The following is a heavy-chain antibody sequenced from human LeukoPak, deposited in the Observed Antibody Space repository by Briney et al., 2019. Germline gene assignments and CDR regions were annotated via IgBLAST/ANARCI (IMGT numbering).Heavy chain of an antibody. D-gene: IGHD1-7*01. V-gene: IGHV5-51*01. J-gene: IGHJ4*02. CDR1: GYSFTSYW. Sequence: GESLKISCKGSGYSFTSYWIGWVRQMPGKGLEWMGIIYPGDSDSRYSPSFQGQVTFSADRSITTAYLQWSSLKASDTAMYYCARLIGSGITGTIYFDFWGQGTQVTVSS. CDR3: ARLIGSGITGTIYFDF. CDR2: IYPGDSDS.